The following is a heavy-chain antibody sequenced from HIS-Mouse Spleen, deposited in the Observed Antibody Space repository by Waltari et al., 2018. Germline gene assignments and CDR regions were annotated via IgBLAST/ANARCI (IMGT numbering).Heavy chain of an antibody. J-gene: IGHJ2*01. CDR3: AREIPYSSSWYDWYFDL. CDR2: IYYSGGT. Sequence: QLQLQESGPGLVKPSETLSLTCTVSGGSISSSSYYWGWIRQPPGKGLEWIGSIYYSGGTYDNPSLKSRVSISVDTSKNQVSLKLSSVTAADTAVYYCAREIPYSSSWYDWYFDLWGRGTLVTVSS. CDR1: GGSISSSSYY. D-gene: IGHD6-13*01. V-gene: IGHV4-39*07.